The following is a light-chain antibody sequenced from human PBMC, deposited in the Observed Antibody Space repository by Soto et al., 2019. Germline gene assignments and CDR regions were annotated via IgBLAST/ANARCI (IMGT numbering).Light chain of an antibody. CDR2: AAS. CDR1: QDISSS. V-gene: IGKV1-9*01. CDR3: QQLISYPFT. J-gene: IGKJ5*01. Sequence: IQLTQSQPSPSAPIVVSDTISSRASQDISSSLAWYQQTPGRAPKLLIYAASTLQSGVPSRFSGSGSETDFTLTISSLQPEDFAAYYCQQLISYPFTFGQGTRLEIK.